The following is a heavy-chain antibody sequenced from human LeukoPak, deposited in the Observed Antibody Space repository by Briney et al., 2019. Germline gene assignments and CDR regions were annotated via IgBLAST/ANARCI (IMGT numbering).Heavy chain of an antibody. J-gene: IGHJ4*02. CDR2: ISSSSSTI. CDR1: GFTFSSYS. CDR3: ARVKDWYYYDSRFDY. V-gene: IGHV3-48*01. Sequence: GGSLRLSCAASGFTFSSYSMNWVRQAPGKGLEWVSYISSSSSTIYCADSVKGRFTISRDNAKNSLYLQMNSLRAEDTAVYYCARVKDWYYYDSRFDYWGQGTLVTVSS. D-gene: IGHD3-22*01.